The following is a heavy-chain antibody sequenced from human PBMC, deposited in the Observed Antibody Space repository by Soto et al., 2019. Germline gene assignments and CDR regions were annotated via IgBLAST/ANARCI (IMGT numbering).Heavy chain of an antibody. D-gene: IGHD2-15*01. CDR1: GGSISSGGYS. CDR3: ARGQVVAAQH. CDR2: IYHSGSP. J-gene: IGHJ4*02. V-gene: IGHV4-30-2*01. Sequence: SETLSLTCAVAGGSISSGGYSWSWIRQPPGKGLEWIGYIYHSGSPYYNPSLKSRVTISVDRSKNQFSLKLSSVTAADTAVYYCARGQVVAAQHWGQGTLVTVS.